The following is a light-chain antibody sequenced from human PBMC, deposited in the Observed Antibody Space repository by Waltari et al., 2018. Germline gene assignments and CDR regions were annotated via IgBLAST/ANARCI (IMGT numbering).Light chain of an antibody. J-gene: IGLJ3*02. V-gene: IGLV2-14*04. Sequence: WYQQHPGKVPKLLIFDVSNRPSGVSNRFSGSKSGNTASLTISGLQAEDESDYYCCSFTSRSTWVFGGGTKLTVL. CDR2: DVS. CDR3: CSFTSRSTWV.